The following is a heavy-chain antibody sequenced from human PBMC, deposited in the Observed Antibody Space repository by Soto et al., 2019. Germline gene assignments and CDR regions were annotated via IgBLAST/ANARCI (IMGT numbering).Heavy chain of an antibody. Sequence: SVKVSCKASGATFSSYSISWEREAPGQGLEWMGGIIPIFGTAHYAQKFQGRVTITADKSTSTAYMERSSLRSEDTAAYYCATSAKGGIAAGFDYWGQGTLVTVSS. D-gene: IGHD6-13*01. CDR3: ATSAKGGIAAGFDY. CDR2: IIPIFGTA. V-gene: IGHV1-69*06. CDR1: GATFSSYS. J-gene: IGHJ4*01.